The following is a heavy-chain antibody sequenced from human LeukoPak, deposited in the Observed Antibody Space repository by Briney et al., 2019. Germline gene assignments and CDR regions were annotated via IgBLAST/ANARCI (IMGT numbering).Heavy chain of an antibody. CDR3: ARHGSYYYGSGSLDYNWFDP. CDR1: GYSFTSYW. Sequence: GESLKISCQGSGYSFTSYWIGWVRQIPGKGLEWMGIIYPGDSDTRYSPSFQGQVTISADKSISTAYLQWSSLKASDTAMYYCARHGSYYYGSGSLDYNWFDPWGQGTLVTVSS. J-gene: IGHJ5*02. V-gene: IGHV5-51*01. D-gene: IGHD3-10*01. CDR2: IYPGDSDT.